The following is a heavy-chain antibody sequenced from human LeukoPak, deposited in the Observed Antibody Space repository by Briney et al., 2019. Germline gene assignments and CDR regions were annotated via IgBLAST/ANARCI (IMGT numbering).Heavy chain of an antibody. V-gene: IGHV3-30*01. Sequence: PGTSLRLSCAASGFTFSSYAMYWVRQAPGKGLEWVALISKDGSDEDHADSVKGRFTISRDNSKDRLYLQMISLRIEDTAVYYCAREAYYGSGRSRQPSPVWGQGTLVTVSS. D-gene: IGHD3-10*01. CDR2: ISKDGSDE. CDR3: AREAYYGSGRSRQPSPV. J-gene: IGHJ4*02. CDR1: GFTFSSYA.